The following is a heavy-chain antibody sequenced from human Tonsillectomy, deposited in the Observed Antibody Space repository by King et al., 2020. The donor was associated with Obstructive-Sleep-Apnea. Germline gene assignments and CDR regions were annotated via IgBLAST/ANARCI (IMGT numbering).Heavy chain of an antibody. J-gene: IGHJ6*02. V-gene: IGHV3-30*18. CDR1: GFTFSKFG. CDR2: ISYDGSNK. D-gene: IGHD6-19*01. Sequence: HVQLVQSGGGVIQPGMSLRLSCAASGFTFSKFGIHWARQAPGKGLEWVALISYDGSNKYYADSVKGRSTISRDNSKNTVHLQMDRLRAEDTAAYFCAKDGQGSGWSYYYYGRDVWGQGTTVTVSS. CDR3: AKDGQGSGWSYYYYGRDV.